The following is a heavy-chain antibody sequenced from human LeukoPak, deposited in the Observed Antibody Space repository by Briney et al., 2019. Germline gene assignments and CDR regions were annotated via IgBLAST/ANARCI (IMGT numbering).Heavy chain of an antibody. D-gene: IGHD3-22*01. CDR3: ARMSYDSSGFETEGAYYFDY. V-gene: IGHV4-39*07. CDR2: IYYSGST. CDR1: GGSISSSSYY. J-gene: IGHJ4*02. Sequence: PSETLSLTCTVSGGSISSSSYYWGWIRQPPGKGLEWIGSIYYSGSTYYNPFLKSRVTISVDTSKNQFSLKLSSVTAADTAVYYCARMSYDSSGFETEGAYYFDYWGQGTLVTVSS.